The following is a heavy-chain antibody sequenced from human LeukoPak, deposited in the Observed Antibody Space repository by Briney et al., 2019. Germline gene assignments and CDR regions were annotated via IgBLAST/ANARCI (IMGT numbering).Heavy chain of an antibody. D-gene: IGHD2-15*01. CDR3: ARHHPLGYCSGGSCTHYYYYYMDV. CDR1: CGSISSSSYW. Sequence: SETLSLTCTFSCGSISSSSYWWGWIRQPPGKGLEWIGSIYYSGSTYYTPSLKTRVPISVDTSKTPYPMKLSSATAADTAVYYCARHHPLGYCSGGSCTHYYYYYMDVWGKGTTVTVSS. V-gene: IGHV4-39*01. J-gene: IGHJ6*03. CDR2: IYYSGST.